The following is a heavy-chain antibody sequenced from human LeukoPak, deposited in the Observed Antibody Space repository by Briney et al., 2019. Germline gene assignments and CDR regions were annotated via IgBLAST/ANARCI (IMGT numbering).Heavy chain of an antibody. D-gene: IGHD3-22*01. CDR2: IYYSGST. CDR1: GGSISSSSYY. J-gene: IGHJ6*03. V-gene: IGHV4-39*01. CDR3: ARQPTYDSSGYDTLFYYYMDV. Sequence: SETLSLTCTVSGGSISSSSYYWGWIRQPPGKGLEWIGSIYYSGSTYYNPSLKSRVTISVDTSKNQFSLKLSSVTAADTAVYYCARQPTYDSSGYDTLFYYYMDVWGKGTTVTVSS.